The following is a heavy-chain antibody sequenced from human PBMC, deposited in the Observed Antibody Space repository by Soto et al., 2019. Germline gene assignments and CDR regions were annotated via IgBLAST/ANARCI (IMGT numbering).Heavy chain of an antibody. CDR1: GFTFSNYW. V-gene: IGHV3-7*01. D-gene: IGHD2-15*01. Sequence: VGSLRLSCAASGFTFSNYWMTWVRQAPGKGLEWVANIKEDGSEKHYVDSVKGRFTISRDNAKNSLYLQMNSLRVEDTAVYFCSRDVVVGAKALNYWGQGALVTVSS. J-gene: IGHJ4*02. CDR2: IKEDGSEK. CDR3: SRDVVVGAKALNY.